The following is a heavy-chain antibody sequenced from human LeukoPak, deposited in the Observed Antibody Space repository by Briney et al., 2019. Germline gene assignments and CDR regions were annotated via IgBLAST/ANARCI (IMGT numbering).Heavy chain of an antibody. CDR3: ARAGIVVGPAAMEGWFDP. CDR2: IYTSGST. D-gene: IGHD2-2*01. J-gene: IGHJ5*02. Sequence: SETLSLTCTVSGGSISSYYWSWIRQPAGKGLEWIGRIYTSGSTNYNPSLKSRVTISVDTSKNQFSLKLSSVTAADTAVYYCARAGIVVGPAAMEGWFDPWGQGTLVTVSS. CDR1: GGSISSYY. V-gene: IGHV4-4*07.